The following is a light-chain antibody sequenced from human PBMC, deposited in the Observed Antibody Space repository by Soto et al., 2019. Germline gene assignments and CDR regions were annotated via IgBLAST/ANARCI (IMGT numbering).Light chain of an antibody. CDR2: AAS. J-gene: IGKJ5*01. CDR3: QQYDNFPIT. Sequence: DIQMTQSPSSLSASVGDRVTITCQASQGITNYLNWFQQKPGKAPKLLIYAASNLETGVPSRFSGVGSATDFTLTISSLQPEDIETYFCQQYDNFPITFGQGTRL. CDR1: QGITNY. V-gene: IGKV1-33*01.